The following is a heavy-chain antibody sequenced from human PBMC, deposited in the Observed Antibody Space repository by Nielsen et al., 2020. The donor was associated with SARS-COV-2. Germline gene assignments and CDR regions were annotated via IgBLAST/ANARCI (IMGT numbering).Heavy chain of an antibody. D-gene: IGHD3-10*01. CDR1: GYTFTSYY. V-gene: IGHV1-46*01. CDR2: INPSGGST. CDR3: ARGRGGTGKDYYYYGMDV. Sequence: ASVKVSCKASGYTFTSYYMHWVRQAPGQGLEWMGIINPSGGSTSYAQKFQGRVTMTRDTSTSTVYMELSSLRSEDTAVYYCARGRGGTGKDYYYYGMDVWGQGTVVTVSS. J-gene: IGHJ6*02.